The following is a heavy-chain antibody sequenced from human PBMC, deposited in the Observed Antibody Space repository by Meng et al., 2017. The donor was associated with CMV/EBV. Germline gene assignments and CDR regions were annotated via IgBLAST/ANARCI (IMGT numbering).Heavy chain of an antibody. Sequence: GGSLRLYCAASGFSFSRYWMTWVRQAPGKGLEWVANIRQDGSEAYYVDSVKGRFTIFRDNTKNSLFLQMDSLSAEDTAIYYCVRESSTFSWSEHLQHWGQGTLVTVSS. CDR1: GFSFSRYW. CDR3: VRESSTFSWSEHLQH. D-gene: IGHD2-2*01. CDR2: IRQDGSEA. J-gene: IGHJ1*01. V-gene: IGHV3-7*01.